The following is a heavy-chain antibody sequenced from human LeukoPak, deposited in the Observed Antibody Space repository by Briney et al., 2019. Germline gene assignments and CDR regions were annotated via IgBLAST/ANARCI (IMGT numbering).Heavy chain of an antibody. D-gene: IGHD1/OR15-1a*01. J-gene: IGHJ4*02. CDR1: GFTFSSYG. CDR3: ARSRDQTGTIDY. Sequence: GRSLRLSCAASGFTFSSYGMHWVRQAPGKGLEWVAVISYDGSNKYYADSVKGRFTISRDNSKNTLYLQMNSLRAEDTAVYYCARSRDQTGTIDYWGQGTLVTVSS. V-gene: IGHV3-30*03. CDR2: ISYDGSNK.